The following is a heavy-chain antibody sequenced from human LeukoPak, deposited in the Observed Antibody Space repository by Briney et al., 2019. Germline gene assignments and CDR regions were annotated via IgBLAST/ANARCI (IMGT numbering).Heavy chain of an antibody. J-gene: IGHJ3*02. D-gene: IGHD1-1*01. Sequence: SVKVSCKASGGTFSSYAISWVRQAPGQGLEWMGGIIPIFGTANYAQKFQGRVTITADESTSTAYMELSSLRSEDTAVYYCASTTVQLERQDAFVIWGQGTMVTVSS. V-gene: IGHV1-69*13. CDR1: GGTFSSYA. CDR3: ASTTVQLERQDAFVI. CDR2: IIPIFGTA.